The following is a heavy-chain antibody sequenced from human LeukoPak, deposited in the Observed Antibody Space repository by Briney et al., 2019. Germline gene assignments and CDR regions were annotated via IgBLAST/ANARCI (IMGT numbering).Heavy chain of an antibody. V-gene: IGHV3-23*01. CDR3: ARDKNVVVVSTTLPEI. Sequence: PGGSLRLSCAASGFTFSNYVMSWVRQAPGKGLEWVSSISGSGGSTSYADSVQGRLTISRDNSKNTVYLQLNSLSVEDTAVYYCARDKNVVVVSTTLPEIWGQGTMVTVSS. CDR2: ISGSGGST. D-gene: IGHD2-15*01. J-gene: IGHJ3*02. CDR1: GFTFSNYV.